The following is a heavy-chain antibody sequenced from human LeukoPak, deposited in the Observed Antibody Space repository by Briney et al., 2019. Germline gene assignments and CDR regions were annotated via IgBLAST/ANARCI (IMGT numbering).Heavy chain of an antibody. CDR1: GYTFTGYY. J-gene: IGHJ4*02. D-gene: IGHD3-22*01. CDR3: AVDRLYYYDSSGYGSFDY. CDR2: INPNSGGT. V-gene: IGHV1-2*02. Sequence: GASVKVSCKASGYTFTGYYMHWVRQAPGQGLEWMGWINPNSGGTNYAQKFQGRVTMTRDTSISTAYMELSRLRSDDTAVYYCAVDRLYYYDSSGYGSFDYWGQGTLVTVSS.